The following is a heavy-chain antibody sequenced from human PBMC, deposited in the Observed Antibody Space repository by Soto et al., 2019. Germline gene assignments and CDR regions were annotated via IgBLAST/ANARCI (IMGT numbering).Heavy chain of an antibody. V-gene: IGHV4-4*07. D-gene: IGHD1-7*01. Sequence: SDTLSITCTFYVYSITTYYLSWLRQPAGKGLEWIGRIDTSGNTNYNPSLKSRVTMSVDTSKNQFSLKLSSVTAADTAVYYCARLGGHWNYVFGLDYWGQGTLVTVS. J-gene: IGHJ4*02. CDR3: ARLGGHWNYVFGLDY. CDR1: VYSITTYY. CDR2: IDTSGNT.